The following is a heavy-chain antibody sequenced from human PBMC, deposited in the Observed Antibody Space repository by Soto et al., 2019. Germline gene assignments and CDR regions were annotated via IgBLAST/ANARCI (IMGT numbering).Heavy chain of an antibody. D-gene: IGHD1-7*01. CDR3: ARRPVLGYAGTTSGEAFDI. J-gene: IGHJ3*02. CDR1: GGSISSGGYY. Sequence: QVQLQESGPGLVKPSQTLSLTCTVSGGSISSGGYYWSWIRQHPGKGLEWIGYIYYSGSTYYNPSLKSRVTISVDTSKNQFSLKLSFVTAADTAVYYCARRPVLGYAGTTSGEAFDIWGQGTMVTVSS. CDR2: IYYSGST. V-gene: IGHV4-31*03.